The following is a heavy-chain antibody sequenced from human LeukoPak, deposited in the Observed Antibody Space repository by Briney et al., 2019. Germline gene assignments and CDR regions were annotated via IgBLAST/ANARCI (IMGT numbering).Heavy chain of an antibody. D-gene: IGHD6-19*01. Sequence: ASVKASCKASRYTFTGYYMHWVPHAPGQGLERMGWINPNTDDTKNAQRFQGSVTMTRDMSISTVYMELSRLRSDDTAVFYCARQYSSGWYFDYWGQGTLVTVSS. CDR1: RYTFTGYY. CDR2: INPNTDDT. V-gene: IGHV1-2*02. CDR3: ARQYSSGWYFDY. J-gene: IGHJ4*02.